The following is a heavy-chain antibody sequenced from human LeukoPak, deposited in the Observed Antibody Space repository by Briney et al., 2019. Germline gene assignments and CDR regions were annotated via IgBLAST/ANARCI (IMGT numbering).Heavy chain of an antibody. CDR2: INPNSGGT. V-gene: IGHV1-2*02. Sequence: ASVKVSFKASGYTFTGYYMHWVRQAPGQGLEWMGWINPNSGGTNYAQKFQGRVTMTRDTSISTAYMELSRLRSDDTAVYYCARDDFGYSSGWFHYWGQGTLVTVSS. CDR1: GYTFTGYY. D-gene: IGHD6-19*01. CDR3: ARDDFGYSSGWFHY. J-gene: IGHJ4*02.